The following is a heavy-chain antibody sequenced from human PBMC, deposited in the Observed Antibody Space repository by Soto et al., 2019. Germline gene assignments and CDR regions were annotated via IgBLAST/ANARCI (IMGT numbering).Heavy chain of an antibody. D-gene: IGHD3-16*01. V-gene: IGHV1-3*01. J-gene: IGHJ6*02. Sequence: ASVKVSCKASGYTFTSYAMHWVRQAPGQRLEWRGWRNAGHGNTKYSQKFQGRVTITRDTSASTAYMELSSLRSEDTAVYYCARCYDYVWGANYYYGMDVWGQGTTVTVAS. CDR1: GYTFTSYA. CDR3: ARCYDYVWGANYYYGMDV. CDR2: RNAGHGNT.